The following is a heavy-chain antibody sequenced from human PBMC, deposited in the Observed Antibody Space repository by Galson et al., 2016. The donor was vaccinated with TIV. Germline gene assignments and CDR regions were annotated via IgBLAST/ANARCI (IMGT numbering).Heavy chain of an antibody. D-gene: IGHD6-25*01. CDR3: ARDRGSRDYMDV. Sequence: CAISGDSVSSTLASWNWIRQSPSGGLEWLGRTSYRSNWYNDYATSVKSRITISPDTSKNEVSLHLKSVTPEDSAVYYCARDRGSRDYMDVWGIGTTVIVS. J-gene: IGHJ6*03. V-gene: IGHV6-1*01. CDR2: TSYRSNWYN. CDR1: GDSVSSTLAS.